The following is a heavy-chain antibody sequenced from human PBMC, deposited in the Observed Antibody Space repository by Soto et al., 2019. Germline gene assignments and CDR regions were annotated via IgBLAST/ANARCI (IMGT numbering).Heavy chain of an antibody. Sequence: QVQLVQSGAEVNKPGASVKVSCKASGYTFTSYYMHWVRQATGQVPEWMGIINASGGSTSYAQKFHGRVTMPRETSTSTVYMELSSLRSEDTAVYYCARVGVGPTQGSYFDYWGQGTLVTVSS. CDR1: GYTFTSYY. V-gene: IGHV1-46*01. D-gene: IGHD1-26*01. CDR3: ARVGVGPTQGSYFDY. CDR2: INASGGST. J-gene: IGHJ4*02.